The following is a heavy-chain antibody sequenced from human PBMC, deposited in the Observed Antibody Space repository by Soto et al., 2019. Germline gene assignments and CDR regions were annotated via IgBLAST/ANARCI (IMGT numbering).Heavy chain of an antibody. CDR2: ISYSGRT. CDR1: GGSISSRSYF. CDR3: ARHERGSINVETAMLGDFDY. J-gene: IGHJ4*02. V-gene: IGHV4-39*01. D-gene: IGHD5-18*01. Sequence: SETLSLTCTVSGGSISSRSYFWAWIRQPPGKGLEWIGSISYSGRTYYNPSLRSRVTIFVDTSKNQFSLNLSSVTAADTDVYYCARHERGSINVETAMLGDFDYWGQGTLVTVSS.